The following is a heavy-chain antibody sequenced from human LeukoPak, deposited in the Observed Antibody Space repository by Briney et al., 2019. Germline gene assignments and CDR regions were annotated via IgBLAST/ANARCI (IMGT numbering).Heavy chain of an antibody. V-gene: IGHV4-34*01. CDR2: INHSGST. CDR1: GGSFSGYY. D-gene: IGHD5-24*01. Sequence: PSETLSLTCAVYGGSFSGYYWSWIRQPPGKGLEWIGEINHSGSTNYNPSLKSRVTISVDTSKNQFSLKLSSVTAADTAVYYCAKLRRDGYNQGFDYWGQGTLVTVSS. J-gene: IGHJ4*02. CDR3: AKLRRDGYNQGFDY.